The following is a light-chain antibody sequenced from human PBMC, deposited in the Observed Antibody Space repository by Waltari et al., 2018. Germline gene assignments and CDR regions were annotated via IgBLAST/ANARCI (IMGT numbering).Light chain of an antibody. CDR2: AVT. Sequence: QSALTQPASVSGSPGQSITISCAGTSSDVGGYDLVSWYQHHPDKAPKLLIYAVTKRPSGGCNLFSGSRSGNTASLTISGLEAEDEATYYCCSYLERTVFGGGTKLTVL. J-gene: IGLJ2*01. CDR1: SSDVGGYDL. CDR3: CSYLERTV. V-gene: IGLV2-23*02.